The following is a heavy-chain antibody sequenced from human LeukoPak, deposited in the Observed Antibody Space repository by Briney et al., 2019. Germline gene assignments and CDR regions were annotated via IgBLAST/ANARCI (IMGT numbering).Heavy chain of an antibody. V-gene: IGHV3-66*02. Sequence: GGSLRLSCAASGFTVSSNYMTWVRQASGKGLEWVSLIYSGGSTYYADSVKGRFTISRDNSKNTLYLQMNSLRTDDTAVYFCARTRSYYYMDVWGKGTTVTVS. CDR2: IYSGGST. CDR1: GFTVSSNY. J-gene: IGHJ6*03. CDR3: ARTRSYYYMDV.